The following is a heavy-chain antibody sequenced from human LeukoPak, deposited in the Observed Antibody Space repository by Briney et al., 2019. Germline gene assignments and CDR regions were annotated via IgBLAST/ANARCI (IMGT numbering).Heavy chain of an antibody. Sequence: SETLSLTCTVSGGSISSSSYYWGWIRQPPGKGLEWIGSIYYSGSTYYNPSLKSRVTISVDTSKNQFSLKLSSMTAADTAVYYCARHTGTRIHYWGRGTLVTVSS. CDR1: GGSISSSSYY. V-gene: IGHV4-39*01. CDR2: IYYSGST. D-gene: IGHD2-8*02. J-gene: IGHJ4*02. CDR3: ARHTGTRIHY.